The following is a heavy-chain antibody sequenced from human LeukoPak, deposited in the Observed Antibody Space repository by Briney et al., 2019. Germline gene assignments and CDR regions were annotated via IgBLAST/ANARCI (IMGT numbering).Heavy chain of an antibody. CDR3: GRGTWLNELFDR. CDR2: IYGTASI. V-gene: IGHV3-66*01. D-gene: IGHD1-1*01. Sequence: GGSLRLSCAASGFTVSSDYMSWVRQAPGKGLEWVSVIYGTASIYYVDSVKGRFTISRDNSKNTVYHQMNSLRAEDTTAYYCGRGTWLNELFDRWGQGTLVTVPS. J-gene: IGHJ4*02. CDR1: GFTVSSDY.